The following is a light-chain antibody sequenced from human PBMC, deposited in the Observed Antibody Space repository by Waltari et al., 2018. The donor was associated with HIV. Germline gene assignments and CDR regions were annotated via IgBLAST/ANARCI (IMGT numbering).Light chain of an antibody. V-gene: IGLV2-23*02. CDR2: DVS. J-gene: IGLJ3*02. CDR1: DIDVGTSNL. Sequence: QSALTQPASVSGPPGQSVPITCPATDIDVGTSNLVSFFQPPPGKAPKLLIYDVSKRPSGVSSRFSGSKSGYFASLTISGLLTEDESSYYCLTYVSKTSTWQFGGGTYLTV. CDR3: LTYVSKTSTWQ.